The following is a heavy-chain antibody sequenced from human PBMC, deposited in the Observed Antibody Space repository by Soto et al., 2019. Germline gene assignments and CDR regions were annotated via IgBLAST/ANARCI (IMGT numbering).Heavy chain of an antibody. D-gene: IGHD5-18*01. CDR1: GFSLSTRGVG. J-gene: IGHJ4*02. Sequence: QITLKESGPTLVKPTQILTLTCTFSGFSLSTRGVGVGWIRQPPGKALEWLALVYWDDDIWYSPSLKSRLTITQGPSKNQVVLTMANMDPVHTATYYCAHRPYGYKYYFNYWGQGTLVTVSS. CDR2: VYWDDDI. CDR3: AHRPYGYKYYFNY. V-gene: IGHV2-5*02.